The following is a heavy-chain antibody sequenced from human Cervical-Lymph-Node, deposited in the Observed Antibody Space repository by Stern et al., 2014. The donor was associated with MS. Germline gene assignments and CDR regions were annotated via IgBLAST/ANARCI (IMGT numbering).Heavy chain of an antibody. Sequence: VQLVESGGGVVQPGRSLRLSCAASGFTFSSYGMHWVRQAPGKGLEWVAVIWYDGSNKYYADSVKGRFTISRDNSKNTLHLQMNSRRAEDTAVYSCARDRPDLEYCSGGSCYFPDYGGQGTLVTVSS. V-gene: IGHV3-33*01. CDR1: GFTFSSYG. D-gene: IGHD2-15*01. CDR2: IWYDGSNK. J-gene: IGHJ4*02. CDR3: ARDRPDLEYCSGGSCYFPDY.